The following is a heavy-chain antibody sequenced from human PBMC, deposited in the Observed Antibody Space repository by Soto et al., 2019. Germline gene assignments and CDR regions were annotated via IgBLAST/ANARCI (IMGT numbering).Heavy chain of an antibody. D-gene: IGHD3-3*01. CDR1: GFTFSSYI. V-gene: IGHV3-21*01. CDR2: ISSSSSYI. Sequence: PGGSLRRSCPASGFTFSSYIMNWVRQAPGKGLEWVSSISSSSSYIYYADSVKGRFTISRDNAKNSLYLQMNSLRAEDTAVYYCARFFGVVTLYYYYGMDVWGQGTTVTVSS. CDR3: ARFFGVVTLYYYYGMDV. J-gene: IGHJ6*02.